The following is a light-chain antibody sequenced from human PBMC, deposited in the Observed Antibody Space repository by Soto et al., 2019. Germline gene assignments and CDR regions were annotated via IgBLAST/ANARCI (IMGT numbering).Light chain of an antibody. V-gene: IGKV1-39*01. CDR3: QQSYIASWT. J-gene: IGKJ1*01. CDR2: AAS. Sequence: DIQMTQSPSSLSAAVGDRVTITCRASQPVTNYLGWYQQEPGKAPTLLIYAASRLQSRVPSRFSAGGSGTEFTISINSLLPEDFATYYCQQSYIASWTFGQGTKLDIK. CDR1: QPVTNY.